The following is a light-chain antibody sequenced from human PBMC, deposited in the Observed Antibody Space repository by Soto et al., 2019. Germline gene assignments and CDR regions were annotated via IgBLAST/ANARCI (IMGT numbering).Light chain of an antibody. CDR2: DAS. V-gene: IGKV3-11*01. J-gene: IGKJ5*01. Sequence: EIVLTQSPATLSLSPGERATLPCRASQSVSSYLAWYQQKPGQAHRLLIYDASNRATGIPARFSGSGSGTDFTLTISSLEPEDFAVYYCQQRSNWPPITFGQGTRLEIK. CDR3: QQRSNWPPIT. CDR1: QSVSSY.